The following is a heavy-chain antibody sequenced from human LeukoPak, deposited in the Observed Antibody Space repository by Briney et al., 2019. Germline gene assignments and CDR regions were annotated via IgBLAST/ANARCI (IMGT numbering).Heavy chain of an antibody. J-gene: IGHJ4*02. V-gene: IGHV5-51*01. CDR2: IYPGDSDT. CDR3: SRHIHSSGWYV. CDR1: VYTFSNYW. D-gene: IGHD6-19*01. Sequence: GESLQISYKASVYTFSNYWIGWVRQLPGKGLEWMGIIYPGDSDTRYTPSFQGQVTISVDKSISTAFLQWSSLKASDTAMYYCSRHIHSSGWYVWGQGTLVTVSP.